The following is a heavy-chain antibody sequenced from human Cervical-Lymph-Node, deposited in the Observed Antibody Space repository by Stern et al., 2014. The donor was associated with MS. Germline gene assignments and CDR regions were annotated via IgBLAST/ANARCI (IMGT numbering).Heavy chain of an antibody. D-gene: IGHD6-19*01. CDR3: ARDRKKQWLVMDPFFDY. V-gene: IGHV1-18*01. CDR2: ISAYNGNT. CDR1: GYTFTSYG. Sequence: QVQLVQSGAEVKKPGASVKVSCKASGYTFTSYGISWVRQAPGQGLEWMGWISAYNGNTNYAQKLQGRVTMTTDTSTSTAYMELRSLRSDDTAVYYCARDRKKQWLVMDPFFDYWGQGTLVTVSS. J-gene: IGHJ4*02.